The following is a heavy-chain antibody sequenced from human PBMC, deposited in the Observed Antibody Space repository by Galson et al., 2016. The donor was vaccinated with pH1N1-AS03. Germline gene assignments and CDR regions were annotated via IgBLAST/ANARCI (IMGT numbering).Heavy chain of an antibody. CDR1: GFSFSTYA. CDR3: AKGEDFWSGYSPNYYYCMYV. V-gene: IGHV3-23*01. D-gene: IGHD3-3*01. CDR2: ISGSGGTT. Sequence: SLRLSCAASGFSFSTYAMTWVRQAPGKGLEWVSGISGSGGTTYYAESVKGRSAISRDNSKNTLYLLMNSLRAEDTAVYYCAKGEDFWSGYSPNYYYCMYVWGKGTTVTVSS. J-gene: IGHJ6*03.